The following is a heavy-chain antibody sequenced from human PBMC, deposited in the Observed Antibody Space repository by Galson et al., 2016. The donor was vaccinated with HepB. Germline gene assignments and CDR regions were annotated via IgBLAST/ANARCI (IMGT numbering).Heavy chain of an antibody. Sequence: SLRLSCAVSGFTFSNAWMSWVRQAPGKGLEWVGRIKSMTDGWTTDYAAPVKGRLTIPRDESKNTVYLQMNSLKIEDTAVYYCTTGPNCVGDCYSARYDHWGQGTLVTVSS. CDR3: TTGPNCVGDCYSARYDH. J-gene: IGHJ4*02. V-gene: IGHV3-15*01. CDR1: GFTFSNAW. CDR2: IKSMTDGWTT. D-gene: IGHD2-21*02.